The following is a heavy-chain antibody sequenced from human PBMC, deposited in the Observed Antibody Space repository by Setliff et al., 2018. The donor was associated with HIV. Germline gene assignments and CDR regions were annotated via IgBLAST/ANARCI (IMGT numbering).Heavy chain of an antibody. Sequence: SETLSLTCTVSGDSIAGGGYSWTWIRQPPGKALEWIGYIYYSGGTSYSGTTYYNPSVASRITISGDTSKNQFSLKLTSVTAADTAIYYCARENGWLFGWFDPWGQGTPVTVSS. CDR1: GDSIAGGGYS. CDR2: IYYSGGT. J-gene: IGHJ5*02. CDR3: ARENGWLFGWFDP. V-gene: IGHV4-30-4*07. D-gene: IGHD3-22*01.